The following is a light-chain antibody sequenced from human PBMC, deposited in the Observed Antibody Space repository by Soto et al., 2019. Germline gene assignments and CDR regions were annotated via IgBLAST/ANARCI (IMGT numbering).Light chain of an antibody. Sequence: IVRPHSPAPLSVSPGETATLSSTSSHYIYSNVAWFKQRPGQAPRLLIYRASTRATGTPARFSGSGSGTEFTLTITSLQSEDFAVYYCQQRSNSFGGGTKVEIK. V-gene: IGKV3-15*01. CDR2: RAS. J-gene: IGKJ4*01. CDR3: QQRSNS. CDR1: HYIYSN.